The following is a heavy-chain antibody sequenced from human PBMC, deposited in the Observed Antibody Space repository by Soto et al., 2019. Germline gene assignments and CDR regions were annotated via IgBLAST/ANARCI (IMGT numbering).Heavy chain of an antibody. Sequence: QVQLVESGGGVVQPGRSLRLSCAASGFTFSTYGMHWVRHAPGKGLEWVALISYDGSLKYYADSVKGRFTISRDNSKNTLYLEMNSLRAEDMAVYYCAKDHEITFGGIIVLFDYWGQGTLVTVSS. CDR2: ISYDGSLK. CDR3: AKDHEITFGGIIVLFDY. V-gene: IGHV3-30*18. J-gene: IGHJ4*02. D-gene: IGHD3-16*02. CDR1: GFTFSTYG.